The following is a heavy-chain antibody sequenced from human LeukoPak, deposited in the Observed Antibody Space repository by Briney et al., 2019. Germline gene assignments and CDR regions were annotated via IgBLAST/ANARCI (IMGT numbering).Heavy chain of an antibody. J-gene: IGHJ4*02. CDR3: AREVVAAAGTVDY. Sequence: SETLSLTCAVSGDSISNFYWSWLRQPPGEGLEWIGYIYYSGSTNYNPSLKSRVTISVDTSKNQFSLKLSSVTAADTAVYYCAREVVAAAGTVDYWGQGTLVIVSS. CDR2: IYYSGST. V-gene: IGHV4-59*01. CDR1: GDSISNFY. D-gene: IGHD6-13*01.